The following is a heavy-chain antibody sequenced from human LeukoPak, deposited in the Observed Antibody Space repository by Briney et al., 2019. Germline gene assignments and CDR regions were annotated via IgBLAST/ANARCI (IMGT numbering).Heavy chain of an antibody. CDR2: IGGGDT. CDR1: GFTFRNFA. Sequence: GGSLRLSCSASGFTFRNFAISWVRQAPGKGLDWVSSIGGGDTHYADSVKGRFTISRDDSRSTVDLQMSSLRAEDTAVYYCAKDGQSFNSMYDYFDSWGQGTLVTVSS. CDR3: AKDGQSFNSMYDYFDS. V-gene: IGHV3-23*01. J-gene: IGHJ4*02. D-gene: IGHD2-8*01.